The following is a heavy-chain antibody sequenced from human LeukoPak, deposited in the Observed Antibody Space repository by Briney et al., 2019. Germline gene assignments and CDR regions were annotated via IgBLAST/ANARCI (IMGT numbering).Heavy chain of an antibody. Sequence: ASVKVSCKASGGTFSSYAISWVRQAPGQGLEWMGGIIPIFGTANYAQKFQGRVTITADESTSTAYMELSSLRSEDTAVYYCAIGSTDTAMVYSSDYYYYGMDVWGQGTTVTVSS. V-gene: IGHV1-69*13. CDR3: AIGSTDTAMVYSSDYYYYGMDV. CDR2: IIPIFGTA. D-gene: IGHD5-18*01. J-gene: IGHJ6*02. CDR1: GGTFSSYA.